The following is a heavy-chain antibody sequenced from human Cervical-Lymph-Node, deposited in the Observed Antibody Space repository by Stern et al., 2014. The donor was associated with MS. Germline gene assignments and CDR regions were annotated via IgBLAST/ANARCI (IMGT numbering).Heavy chain of an antibody. CDR1: GGSFSGYY. CDR3: ARGYLGLPADFDY. V-gene: IGHV4-34*01. J-gene: IGHJ4*02. Sequence: QVQLQQWGAGLLKPSETLSLTCAVYGGSFSGYYWSWIRQPSGKGLEWVGEINQGGSTKYNPSLQSRVTISVDTSKNQFSLKLSSVTAADAAVYYCARGYLGLPADFDYWGQGTLVTVST. CDR2: INQGGST. D-gene: IGHD7-27*01.